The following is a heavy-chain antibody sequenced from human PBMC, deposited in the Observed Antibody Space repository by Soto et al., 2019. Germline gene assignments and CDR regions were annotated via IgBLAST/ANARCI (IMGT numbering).Heavy chain of an antibody. CDR1: GYTFTSYD. Sequence: QVQLVQSGAEVKKPGASVKVSCKASGYTFTSYDINWVRQATGQGLEWMGWMNPNSGNTGDEQKFQGRVTMTRDTTISTAYMELGSLRSQDTVVYYCARTLYGDSVDYWGQGTLVTVSS. D-gene: IGHD4-17*01. CDR3: ARTLYGDSVDY. CDR2: MNPNSGNT. V-gene: IGHV1-8*01. J-gene: IGHJ4*02.